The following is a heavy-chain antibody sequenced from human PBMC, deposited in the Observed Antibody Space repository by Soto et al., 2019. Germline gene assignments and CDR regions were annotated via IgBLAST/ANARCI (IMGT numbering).Heavy chain of an antibody. CDR1: GGSFSGYY. D-gene: IGHD2-15*01. CDR3: ARGWGYCSGGSCYKDYYYYMDV. Sequence: QVQLQQWGAGLLKPSETLSLTCAVYGGSFSGYYWSWIRQPPGKGLEWIGEINHSGSTNYNPSLKSRVTISVDMSKNQFSLKLSSVTAADTAVYYCARGWGYCSGGSCYKDYYYYMDVWGKGTTVTVSS. V-gene: IGHV4-34*01. CDR2: INHSGST. J-gene: IGHJ6*03.